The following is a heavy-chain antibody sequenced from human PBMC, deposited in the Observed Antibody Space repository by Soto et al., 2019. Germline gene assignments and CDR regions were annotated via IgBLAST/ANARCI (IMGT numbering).Heavy chain of an antibody. J-gene: IGHJ4*02. D-gene: IGHD3-22*01. CDR2: INAGNGNT. CDR1: GYTFTEDA. CDR3: ARGERYYYDSSGYFGFDY. Sequence: ASVKGSCKASGYTFTEDAIHWVRQAPGQRLEWMGWINAGNGNTKYSQKFQGRVTITRDTSASTAYMELSSLRSEDTAVYYCARGERYYYDSSGYFGFDYWGQGTLVTVSS. V-gene: IGHV1-3*01.